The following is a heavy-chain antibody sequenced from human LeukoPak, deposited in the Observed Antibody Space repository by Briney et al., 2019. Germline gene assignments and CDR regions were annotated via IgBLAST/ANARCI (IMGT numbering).Heavy chain of an antibody. CDR1: GFTFSSYA. V-gene: IGHV3-21*01. Sequence: GGSLRLSCAAPGFTFSSYAMSWVRQAPGKGLEWVSSISSSSSYIYYADSLKGRFTISRDNAKNSLYLQMNSLRAEDTAVYYCARDLYYDSRAYYFDYWGQGILVTVSS. D-gene: IGHD3-22*01. J-gene: IGHJ4*02. CDR3: ARDLYYDSRAYYFDY. CDR2: ISSSSSYI.